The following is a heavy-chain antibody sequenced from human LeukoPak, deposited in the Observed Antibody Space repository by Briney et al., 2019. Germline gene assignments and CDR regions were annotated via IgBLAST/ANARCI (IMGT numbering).Heavy chain of an antibody. CDR2: ISSSSYYI. CDR1: GFTFSSYS. D-gene: IGHD5-12*01. J-gene: IGHJ4*02. CDR3: ARDHRGHDYPAWPDY. Sequence: PGGSLRLSCAASGFTFSSYSMNWVRQAPGKGPEWVSSISSSSYYIFYADSVKGRFTISRDNAKNSLDLQMHSLRAEDTAAYFCARDHRGHDYPAWPDYWGQGTLVTVSS. V-gene: IGHV3-21*01.